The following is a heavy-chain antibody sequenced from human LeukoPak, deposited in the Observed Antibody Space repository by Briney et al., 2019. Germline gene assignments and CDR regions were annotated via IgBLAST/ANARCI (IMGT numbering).Heavy chain of an antibody. CDR3: AALPTGYQNFDH. CDR2: NSGSGGST. J-gene: IGHJ4*02. V-gene: IGHV3-23*01. Sequence: GGSLRPSCAASGFTFSSYGMSWVRQAPGKGLEWVSTNSGSGGSTYYADSVKGRFTISRDNSKNTLFLQMHSLRAEDTAVYYCAALPTGYQNFDHWGQGTLVTVSS. D-gene: IGHD3-9*01. CDR1: GFTFSSYG.